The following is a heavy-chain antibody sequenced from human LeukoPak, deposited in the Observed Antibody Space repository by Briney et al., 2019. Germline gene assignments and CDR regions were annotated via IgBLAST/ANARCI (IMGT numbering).Heavy chain of an antibody. CDR1: GGSFSGYC. Sequence: SETLSLTCAVYGGSFSGYCWSWIRQPPGKGLEWIGEINHSGSTNYNPSLKSRVTISVDTSKNQFSLKLSSVTAADTAVYYCARPRGHFWSGCYSWFDPWGQGTLVTVSS. CDR2: INHSGST. J-gene: IGHJ5*02. V-gene: IGHV4-34*01. CDR3: ARPRGHFWSGCYSWFDP. D-gene: IGHD3-3*02.